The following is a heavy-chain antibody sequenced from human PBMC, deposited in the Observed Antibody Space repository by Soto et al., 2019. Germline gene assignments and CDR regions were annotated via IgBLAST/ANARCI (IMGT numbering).Heavy chain of an antibody. J-gene: IGHJ4*02. CDR2: ISSSSSYT. V-gene: IGHV3-11*06. CDR1: GFTFSDYY. Sequence: TXGSLLLSCAASGFTFSDYYMSWIRQAPGKGLEWVSYISSSSSYTNYADSVKGRFTISRDNAKNSLYLQMNSLRAEDTAVYYCARGSYYGSGSYYYYWGQGTLVTVSS. CDR3: ARGSYYGSGSYYYY. D-gene: IGHD3-10*01.